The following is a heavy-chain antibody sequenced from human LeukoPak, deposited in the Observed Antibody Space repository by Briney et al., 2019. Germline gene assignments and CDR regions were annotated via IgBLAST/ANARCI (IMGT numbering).Heavy chain of an antibody. CDR1: TFTFSIYA. D-gene: IGHD3-3*01. CDR2: ISASGGST. Sequence: GGSLRLSCAASTFTFSIYAMSWVRQAPGKGLQWVSVISASGGSTYYADSVKGRFTLSRDNSKNTLYLQMNSLRAEDTAVYHCAKMGNDFWSGYYSGGYFDFWGQGTLVTVSS. V-gene: IGHV3-23*01. CDR3: AKMGNDFWSGYYSGGYFDF. J-gene: IGHJ4*02.